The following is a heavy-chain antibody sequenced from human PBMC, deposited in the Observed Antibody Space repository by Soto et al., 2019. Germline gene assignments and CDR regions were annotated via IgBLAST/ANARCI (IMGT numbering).Heavy chain of an antibody. Sequence: PSETLSLTCTVSGDSISGGASFWSWIRQPPGKGLEWIANVYYSGSSYYNPSLESRLTISVDTTKNQFSLQLKSMTAADTAVYYCAKLSCTSSTCYFPGWFDPWGQGTLVTVSS. CDR3: AKLSCTSSTCYFPGWFDP. CDR2: VYYSGSS. J-gene: IGHJ5*02. CDR1: GDSISGGASF. V-gene: IGHV4-31*03. D-gene: IGHD2-2*01.